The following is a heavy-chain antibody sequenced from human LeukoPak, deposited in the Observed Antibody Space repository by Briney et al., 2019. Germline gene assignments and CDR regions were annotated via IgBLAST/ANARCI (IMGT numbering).Heavy chain of an antibody. Sequence: GGSLRLSCTASGFIFSSYGMNWVRQAPGKGLEWLTYISDSGSTKYYADSLKGRFAISRDNAKNSLCLQMNSLRAEDTAVYYCATSHRSGWFYFDYWGQGTLVTVSS. D-gene: IGHD6-19*01. CDR2: ISDSGSTK. V-gene: IGHV3-48*03. J-gene: IGHJ4*02. CDR3: ATSHRSGWFYFDY. CDR1: GFIFSSYG.